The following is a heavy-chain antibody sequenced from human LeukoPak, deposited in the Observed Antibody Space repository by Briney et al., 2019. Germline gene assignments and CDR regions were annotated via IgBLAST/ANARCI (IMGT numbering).Heavy chain of an antibody. CDR3: ARIIVGASFDY. Sequence: SETLSLTCAVSGGSVNNGPYYWSWIRQHPGKGLEWIGYISYTGGTYYNPSLESRVSMSVDTSKNQFSLKLSSVTAADTAMYYCARIIVGASFDYWGQGTLVTVSS. D-gene: IGHD1-26*01. J-gene: IGHJ4*02. CDR2: ISYTGGT. CDR1: GGSVNNGPYY. V-gene: IGHV4-31*11.